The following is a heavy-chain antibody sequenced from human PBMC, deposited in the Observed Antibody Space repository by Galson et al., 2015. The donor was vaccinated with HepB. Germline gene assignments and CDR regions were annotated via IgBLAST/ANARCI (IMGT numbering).Heavy chain of an antibody. Sequence: SVKVSCKASGYTFSSYNINWVRQAPGQGLEWMGWISTYSGTTNYAQRFQGRVTVTTDTSTSTAYMELRSLRSDDTAVYYCALESGDYWGQGTLVTVSS. J-gene: IGHJ4*02. CDR2: ISTYSGTT. D-gene: IGHD3-10*01. CDR3: ALESGDY. V-gene: IGHV1-18*04. CDR1: GYTFSSYN.